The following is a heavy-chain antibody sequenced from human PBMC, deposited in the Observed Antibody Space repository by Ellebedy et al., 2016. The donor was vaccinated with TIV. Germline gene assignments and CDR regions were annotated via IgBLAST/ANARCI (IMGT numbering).Heavy chain of an antibody. J-gene: IGHJ4*02. CDR1: GFTFSSYS. D-gene: IGHD1-26*01. CDR2: ISSSSSYI. CDR3: ARVGYSGSYSDY. Sequence: GGSLRLXXAASGFTFSSYSMNWVRQAPGKGLEWVSSISSSSSYIYYADSVKGRFTISRDNAKNSLYLQMNSLRDEDTAVYYCARVGYSGSYSDYWGQGTLVTVSS. V-gene: IGHV3-21*01.